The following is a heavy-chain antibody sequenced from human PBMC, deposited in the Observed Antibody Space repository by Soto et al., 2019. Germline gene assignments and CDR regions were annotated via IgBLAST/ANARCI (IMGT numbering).Heavy chain of an antibody. CDR2: IYPGDSDT. CDR3: ARRGYSYGSYYYMDV. V-gene: IGHV5-51*01. D-gene: IGHD5-18*01. CDR1: GYSFTSYW. J-gene: IGHJ6*03. Sequence: GESLKISCKGSGYSFTSYWIDWVRQMPGKGLEWMGIIYPGDSDTRYSPSFQGQVTISADKSISTAYLQWSSLKASDTAMYYCARRGYSYGSYYYMDVWGKGTTVTVSS.